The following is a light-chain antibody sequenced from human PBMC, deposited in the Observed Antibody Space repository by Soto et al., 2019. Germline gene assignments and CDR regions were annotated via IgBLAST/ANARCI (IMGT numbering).Light chain of an antibody. J-gene: IGKJ1*01. Sequence: EIVLTQSPGTLSLSPGERATLSCRASQSVSSSYLAWYQQKHGQAPRLPIYGASSRETAIPDKFSGSGSGTEFTRTISRLEPEDFEVYYCQQYGSSPWTFGQGTKVDIK. CDR2: GAS. CDR1: QSVSSSY. V-gene: IGKV3-20*01. CDR3: QQYGSSPWT.